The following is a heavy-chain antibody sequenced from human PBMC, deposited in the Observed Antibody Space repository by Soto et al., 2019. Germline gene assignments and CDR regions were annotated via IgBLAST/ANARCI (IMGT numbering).Heavy chain of an antibody. D-gene: IGHD2-2*01. CDR1: GYTFTRYG. Sequence: QVQLVQSGAEVTEPGASVTVSCKASGYTFTRYGFSWVRQAPGQGLEWMAWTSADNGDTNYAQKRQGRVTLTTDTSTGTAYMELRSLRSDDTAVYYCARDERGTCTGSNCYYFDYWGQGTLVTVSS. CDR2: TSADNGDT. J-gene: IGHJ4*02. V-gene: IGHV1-18*04. CDR3: ARDERGTCTGSNCYYFDY.